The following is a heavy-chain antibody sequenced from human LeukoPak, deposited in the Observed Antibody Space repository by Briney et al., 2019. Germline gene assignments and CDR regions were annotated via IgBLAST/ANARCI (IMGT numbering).Heavy chain of an antibody. D-gene: IGHD1-14*01. CDR1: GGSISSHY. J-gene: IGHJ4*02. CDR3: ARSTNRLDS. V-gene: IGHV4-59*08. Sequence: PSETLSLTCTVSGGSISSHYWSWIRQPPGKGLEWIGYIYYSGSTKYNPPLKSRVTISVDTSKNQFSLNVTSVTAADTAVYYCARSTNRLDSWGQGTLVTVSS. CDR2: IYYSGST.